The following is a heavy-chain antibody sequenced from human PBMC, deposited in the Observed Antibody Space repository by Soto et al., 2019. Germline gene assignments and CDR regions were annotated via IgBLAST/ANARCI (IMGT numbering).Heavy chain of an antibody. V-gene: IGHV3-30*18. D-gene: IGHD3-10*01. CDR3: AKGEVRGIIPSYFDY. J-gene: IGHJ4*02. CDR1: GFTFRWVG. CDR2: ISNEGSNE. Sequence: SLRLSCAGSGFTFRWVGMNWVRRAPGKWMEWLARISNEGSNEYYVDSVKGRFPISRDNSKNLLYLQMDRLRAEDTAVYYCAKGEVRGIIPSYFDYWGLGTLVTVSS.